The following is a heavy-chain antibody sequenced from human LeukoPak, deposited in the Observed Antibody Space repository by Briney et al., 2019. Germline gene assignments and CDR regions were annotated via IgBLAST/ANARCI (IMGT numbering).Heavy chain of an antibody. V-gene: IGHV1-2*02. CDR1: GYTFTGYY. D-gene: IGHD3-22*01. Sequence: ASVKVSCKASGYTFTGYYMHWVRQAPGQGLEWMGWINPNSGGTNYAQKFQGRVTMTRDTSISTAYMELSRLRSDDTAVYYCARERYYDSSGYLNWFDPWGQGTPVTVSS. CDR2: INPNSGGT. J-gene: IGHJ5*02. CDR3: ARERYYDSSGYLNWFDP.